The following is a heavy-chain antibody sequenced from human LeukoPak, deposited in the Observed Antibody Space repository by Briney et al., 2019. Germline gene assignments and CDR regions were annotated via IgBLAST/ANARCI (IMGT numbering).Heavy chain of an antibody. CDR3: ARDYQSGSIAARVYYYGMDV. D-gene: IGHD6-6*01. CDR2: TYYRSKWYN. CDR1: GDSVSSNSAA. Sequence: LSQTLSLTCALSGDSVSSNSAAWNWIRQSPSRGLEWLVRTYYRSKWYNDYAVSVKSRITINPDTSKNQFSLQLNSVTPEDTAVYYCARDYQSGSIAARVYYYGMDVWGQGTTVTVSS. V-gene: IGHV6-1*01. J-gene: IGHJ6*02.